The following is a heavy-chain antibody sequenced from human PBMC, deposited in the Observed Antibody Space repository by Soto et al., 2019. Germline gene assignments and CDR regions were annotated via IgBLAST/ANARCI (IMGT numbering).Heavy chain of an antibody. CDR1: GGSFSGYY. D-gene: IGHD3-3*01. J-gene: IGHJ6*03. Sequence: PSETLSLTCAVYGGSFSGYYWSWIRQPPGKGLEWIGEINHSGSTNYNPSLKSRVTISVDTSKNQFSLKLSSVTAADTAVYYCARGWYYDFWSGLTYYYYYMDVWGKGTTVS. CDR3: ARGWYYDFWSGLTYYYYYMDV. CDR2: INHSGST. V-gene: IGHV4-34*01.